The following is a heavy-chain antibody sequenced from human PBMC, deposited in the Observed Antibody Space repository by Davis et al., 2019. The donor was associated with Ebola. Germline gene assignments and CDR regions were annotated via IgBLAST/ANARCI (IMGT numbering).Heavy chain of an antibody. J-gene: IGHJ4*02. Sequence: PGGSLRLSCAASGFSLSSSWTHWVRQAPGRGLVWVSHINNDGSDTTYADSVKGRFTISRDSAKNSLYLQMNSLRDEDTAVYYCAREGYYGGNPVGFDSWGQGTLVTVSS. CDR3: AREGYYGGNPVGFDS. V-gene: IGHV3-74*01. CDR2: INNDGSDT. D-gene: IGHD4-23*01. CDR1: GFSLSSSW.